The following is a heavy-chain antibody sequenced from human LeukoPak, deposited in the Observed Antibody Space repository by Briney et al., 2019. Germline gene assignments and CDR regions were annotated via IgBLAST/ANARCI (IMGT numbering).Heavy chain of an antibody. D-gene: IGHD4-23*01. CDR2: ISSSGSTI. V-gene: IGHV3-11*04. J-gene: IGHJ4*02. CDR3: AREWHDYGGDSRGY. CDR1: GFTFSDYY. Sequence: GGSLRLSCAASGFTFSDYYMSWIRQAPGKGLEWVSYISSSGSTIYYADSVKGRFTISRDNAKNTLYLQMNTLRVEDTAVYYCAREWHDYGGDSRGYWGQGTLVTVSS.